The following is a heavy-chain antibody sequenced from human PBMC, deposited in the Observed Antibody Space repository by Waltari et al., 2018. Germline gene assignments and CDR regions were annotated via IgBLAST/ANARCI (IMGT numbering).Heavy chain of an antibody. Sequence: QVQLVQSGAEVKKPGASVKVSCKASGYTFTSYYMHWVRQAPGQGLEWMGIINPSGGSTSYAQKFQGRVTMTRDTSTSTVYMELSSLRSEDTAVYYCARGPMQYSSSWINWFDPWGKGTLVTVSS. D-gene: IGHD6-13*01. CDR2: INPSGGST. CDR3: ARGPMQYSSSWINWFDP. J-gene: IGHJ5*02. CDR1: GYTFTSYY. V-gene: IGHV1-46*01.